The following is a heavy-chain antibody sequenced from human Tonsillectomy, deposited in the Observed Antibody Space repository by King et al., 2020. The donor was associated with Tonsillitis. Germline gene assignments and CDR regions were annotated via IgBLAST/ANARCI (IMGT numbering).Heavy chain of an antibody. V-gene: IGHV4-31*01. D-gene: IGHD4-17*01. CDR3: ARNRDYGDYVDF. Sequence: LQLQESGPGLVRPSQTLSLICNVSGDSLTSGGYFWSWIRQPPDKGLEWVGSIYHSGPTYHTPSPRSPLFMSVDTSKNQFSLRLTSVTAADTAVYYCARNRDYGDYVDFWGQGTLVAVSS. CDR1: GDSLTSGGYF. CDR2: IYHSGPT. J-gene: IGHJ4*02.